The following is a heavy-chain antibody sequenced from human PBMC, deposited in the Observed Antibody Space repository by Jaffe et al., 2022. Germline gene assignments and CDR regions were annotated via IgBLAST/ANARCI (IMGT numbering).Heavy chain of an antibody. CDR3: ARVRQLRYFDWYDY. Sequence: QVQLQESGPGLVKPSETLSLTCTVSGGSISSYYWSWIRQPPGKGLEWIGYIYYSGSTNYNPSLKSRVTISVDTSKNQFSLKLSSVTAADTAVYYCARVRQLRYFDWYDYWGQGTLVTVSS. V-gene: IGHV4-59*01. J-gene: IGHJ4*02. D-gene: IGHD3-9*01. CDR1: GGSISSYY. CDR2: IYYSGST.